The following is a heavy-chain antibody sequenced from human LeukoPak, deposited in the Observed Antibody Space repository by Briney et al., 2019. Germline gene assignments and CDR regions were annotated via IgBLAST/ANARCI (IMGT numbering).Heavy chain of an antibody. Sequence: GGSLRLSCAVSGFNFNNYGVSWVRQAPGKGPEWVSYISSSSSTIYYADSVKGRFTISRDNAKNSLYLQMSSLRAEDTAVYYCARDFLHLGGWGQGTMVTVSS. CDR2: ISSSSSTI. D-gene: IGHD3-16*01. V-gene: IGHV3-48*01. J-gene: IGHJ3*01. CDR1: GFNFNNYG. CDR3: ARDFLHLGG.